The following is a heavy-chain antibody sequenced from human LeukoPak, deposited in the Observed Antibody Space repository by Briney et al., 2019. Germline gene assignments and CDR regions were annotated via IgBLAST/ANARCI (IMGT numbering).Heavy chain of an antibody. J-gene: IGHJ6*02. CDR1: GFTFTTYW. CDR2: INSDGSIT. D-gene: IGHD5-18*01. Sequence: GGSLRLSCAASGFTFTTYWMHWVRQAPGKGLVWVSHINSDGSITSYADSVKGRFTISRDNAKNTLYLQVNSLRAEDTAVYYCARDAVDTANAVWGQGTTVTVSS. CDR3: ARDAVDTANAV. V-gene: IGHV3-74*01.